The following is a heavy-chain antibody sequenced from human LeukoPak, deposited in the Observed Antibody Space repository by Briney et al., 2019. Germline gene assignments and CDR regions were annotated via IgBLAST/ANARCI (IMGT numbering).Heavy chain of an antibody. J-gene: IGHJ4*02. CDR2: IYYSGST. CDR1: GGSISSGDYY. CDR3: ARGGDVYYFDY. Sequence: PSETLSLTCTVSGGSISSGDYYWSWIRQPPGKGLEWIGYIYYSGSTYYNPSLKSRVTISVDTSKNQFSLKLSSVTAADTAVYYCARGGDVYYFDYWGQGTLVTVSS. V-gene: IGHV4-30-4*08. D-gene: IGHD2-8*02.